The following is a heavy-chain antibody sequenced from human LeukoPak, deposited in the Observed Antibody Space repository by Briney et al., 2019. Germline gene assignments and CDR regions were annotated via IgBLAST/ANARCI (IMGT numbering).Heavy chain of an antibody. CDR3: AREITMIVVVIRSGYFDL. Sequence: PSETLSLTCTVSGDSISNYYWSWIRQPAGKGLEWIGRIYTSGSTNYNPSLKSRVTMSVDKSKNQFSLKLSSVTAADTAVYYCAREITMIVVVIRSGYFDLWGRGTLVTVSS. J-gene: IGHJ2*01. CDR1: GDSISNYY. CDR2: IYTSGST. V-gene: IGHV4-4*07. D-gene: IGHD3-22*01.